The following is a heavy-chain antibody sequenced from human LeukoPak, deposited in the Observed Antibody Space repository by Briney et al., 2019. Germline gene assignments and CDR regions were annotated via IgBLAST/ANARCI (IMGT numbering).Heavy chain of an antibody. CDR3: AKALLVSVVVVAANDY. CDR2: ISGSGGST. J-gene: IGHJ4*02. V-gene: IGHV3-23*01. Sequence: GGSLRLSCAASGFTFSSYSMSWVRQAPGEGLEWVSAISGSGGSTYYADSVKGRFTISRDNSKNTLYLQMNSLRAEDTAVYYCAKALLVSVVVVAANDYWGQGTLVTVSS. CDR1: GFTFSSYS. D-gene: IGHD2-15*01.